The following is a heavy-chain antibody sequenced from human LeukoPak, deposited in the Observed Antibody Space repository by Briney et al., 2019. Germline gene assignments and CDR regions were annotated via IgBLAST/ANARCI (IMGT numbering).Heavy chain of an antibody. V-gene: IGHV3-11*03. CDR2: INGSSSDT. J-gene: IGHJ5*02. D-gene: IGHD2-15*01. Sequence: GGSLSLSCAASGFTFSDYYMTWIRQAPGRGLEWISYINGSSSDTKYADSVKGRFTISRDNAKNSLYLLMNSLRAEDTAVYYCARRGTTYYTVDSCLPNWYDPWGQGTLVTVSS. CDR1: GFTFSDYY. CDR3: ARRGTTYYTVDSCLPNWYDP.